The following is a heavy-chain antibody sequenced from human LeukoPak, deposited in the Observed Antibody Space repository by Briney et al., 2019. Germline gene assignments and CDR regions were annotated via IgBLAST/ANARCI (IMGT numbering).Heavy chain of an antibody. CDR3: ARRGSSAGSFDY. Sequence: SETLSLTCAVSGYSISSGHYWGWIRQPPGKGLEWIGSIYHSGSTYYNPSLKSRVTISVDTSKNQFSLKLSSVTAADTAVYYCARRGSSAGSFDYWGQGTLVTVSS. CDR2: IYHSGST. CDR1: GYSISSGHY. V-gene: IGHV4-38-2*01. J-gene: IGHJ4*02. D-gene: IGHD6-6*01.